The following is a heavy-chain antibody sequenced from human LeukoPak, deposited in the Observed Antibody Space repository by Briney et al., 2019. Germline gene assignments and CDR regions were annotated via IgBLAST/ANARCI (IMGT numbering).Heavy chain of an antibody. CDR3: ARHSPLQGYYFDY. CDR2: VHYSGST. J-gene: IGHJ4*02. V-gene: IGHV4-59*08. CDR1: GDSISSYY. Sequence: PSETLSLTCTVSGDSISSYYWSWIRQPPGKGLEWIGYVHYSGSTNYHPSLKSRVTISVDTSKNQFSLKLSSVTAADTAVYYCARHSPLQGYYFDYWGQGTLVTVSS.